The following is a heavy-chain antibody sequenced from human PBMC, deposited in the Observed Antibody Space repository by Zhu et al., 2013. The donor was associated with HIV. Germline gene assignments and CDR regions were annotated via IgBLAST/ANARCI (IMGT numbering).Heavy chain of an antibody. D-gene: IGHD2-2*02. J-gene: IGHJ6*03. Sequence: QVQLVQSGAEVKKPGSSVKVSCKASGGTFSNYAMSWVRQAPGQGLEWMGWINPSSGGTKYAQKFQGRVIMTRDTSISTAYMELSRLRSDDTAVYYCARSGYCSNSSCYRNYYYMDVWGKGTTVTVSS. V-gene: IGHV1-2*02. CDR1: GGTFSNYA. CDR2: INPSSGGT. CDR3: ARSGYCSNSSCYRNYYYMDV.